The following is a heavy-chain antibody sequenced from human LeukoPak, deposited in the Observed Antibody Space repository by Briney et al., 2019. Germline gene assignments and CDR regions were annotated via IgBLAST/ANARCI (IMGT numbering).Heavy chain of an antibody. CDR2: MNPNSGNT. CDR1: GYTFTSYD. Sequence: ASVKVSCKASGYTFTSYDINWVRQATGQGLEWMGWMNPNSGNTGYAQKFQGRVTITRNTSISTAYMELSSLRSEDTAVYYCARHMVGYDTIDYWGQGTLVTVSS. V-gene: IGHV1-8*03. CDR3: ARHMVGYDTIDY. J-gene: IGHJ4*02. D-gene: IGHD5-12*01.